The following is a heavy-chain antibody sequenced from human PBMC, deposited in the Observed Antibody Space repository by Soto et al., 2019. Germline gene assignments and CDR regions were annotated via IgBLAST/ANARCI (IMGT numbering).Heavy chain of an antibody. V-gene: IGHV4-34*01. CDR3: ARGGITIFGVVIRDY. CDR2: INHSGST. Sequence: SETLSLTCAVYGGSFSGYYWSWIRQPPGKGLEWIGEINHSGSTNYNPSLKSRVTISVDTSKNQFSLKLSSVTAADTAVYYCARGGITIFGVVIRDYWGQGTLVTVSS. D-gene: IGHD3-3*01. CDR1: GGSFSGYY. J-gene: IGHJ4*02.